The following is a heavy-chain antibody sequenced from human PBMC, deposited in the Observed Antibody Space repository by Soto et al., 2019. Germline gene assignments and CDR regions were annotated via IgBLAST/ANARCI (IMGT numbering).Heavy chain of an antibody. CDR1: GFTFSSYG. J-gene: IGHJ6*02. V-gene: IGHV3-30*18. D-gene: IGHD6-19*01. Sequence: GGSLRLSCAASGFTFSSYGMHWVRQAPGKGLEWVAVISYDGSNKHYADSVKGRFTISRDNSKNTLYLQMNSLRVEDTAVYFCAKDRGRSSYSYDYGMDVWGQGTTVTVS. CDR2: ISYDGSNK. CDR3: AKDRGRSSYSYDYGMDV.